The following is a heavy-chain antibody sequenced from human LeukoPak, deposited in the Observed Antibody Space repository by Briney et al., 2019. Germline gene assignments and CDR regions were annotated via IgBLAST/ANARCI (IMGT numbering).Heavy chain of an antibody. J-gene: IGHJ4*02. CDR1: GFTFSSYA. V-gene: IGHV3-33*08. D-gene: IGHD3-10*01. CDR3: ARDYGSGIDC. Sequence: GGSLRLSCAASGFTFSSYAMHWVRQAPGKGLEWVALIWYDGSNKYYADSVKGRFTISRDNSKSTLYLQMNSLRAEDTAVYYCARDYGSGIDCWGQGTLVTVSS. CDR2: IWYDGSNK.